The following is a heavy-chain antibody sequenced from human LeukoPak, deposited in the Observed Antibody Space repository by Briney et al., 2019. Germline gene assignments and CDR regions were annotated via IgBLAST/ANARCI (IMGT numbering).Heavy chain of an antibody. CDR1: GGSFSGYY. Sequence: PSETLSLTCAVYGGSFSGYYWSWIRQPPGKGLEWIGEINHSGSTNYNPSLKSRVTISVDTSKNQFSLKLSSVTVADTAVYYCARSLKRWLQLMGTNWFDPWGQGTLVTVSS. D-gene: IGHD5-24*01. J-gene: IGHJ5*02. CDR3: ARSLKRWLQLMGTNWFDP. CDR2: INHSGST. V-gene: IGHV4-34*01.